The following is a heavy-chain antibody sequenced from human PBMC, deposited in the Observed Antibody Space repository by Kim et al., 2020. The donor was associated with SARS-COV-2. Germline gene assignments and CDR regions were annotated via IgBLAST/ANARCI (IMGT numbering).Heavy chain of an antibody. D-gene: IGHD3-3*01. V-gene: IGHV3-48*03. CDR1: GFTFSSYE. J-gene: IGHJ6*03. CDR2: ISSSGSTI. Sequence: GGSLRLSCAASGFTFSSYEMNWVRQAPGKGLEWVSYISSSGSTIYYADSVKGRFTISRDNAKNSLYLQMNSLRAEDTAVYYCARDYYDFWSGYYPRYYYYYMDVWGKGTTVTVSS. CDR3: ARDYYDFWSGYYPRYYYYYMDV.